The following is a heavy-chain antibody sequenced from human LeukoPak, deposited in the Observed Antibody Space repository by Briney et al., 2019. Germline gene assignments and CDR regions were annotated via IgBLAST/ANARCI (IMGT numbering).Heavy chain of an antibody. D-gene: IGHD5/OR15-5a*01. CDR3: ARGKGLHDDSPDY. CDR1: GGTFSSYA. J-gene: IGHJ4*02. CDR2: IIPILGIA. Sequence: VASVKVSCKASGGTFSSYAISWVRQAPGQGLEWMGRIIPILGIANYAQKFQGRVTMTRNTSISTAYMELSSLRSEDTAVYYCARGKGLHDDSPDYWGQGTLVTVSS. V-gene: IGHV1-69*04.